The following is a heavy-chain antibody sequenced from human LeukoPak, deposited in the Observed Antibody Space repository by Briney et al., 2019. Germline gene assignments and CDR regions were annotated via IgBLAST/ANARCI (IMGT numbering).Heavy chain of an antibody. V-gene: IGHV4-31*02. CDR2: IYYSGST. D-gene: IGHD1-26*01. Sequence: SETLSLTCSVYGDSFNSGTYYWSWLRQHPGKGLEWIGYIYYSGSTYYNPSLKSRVTISVDTSKNQFSLKLSSVTAADTAVYYCARTWELLTFDYWGQGTLVTVSS. CDR1: GDSFNSGTYY. J-gene: IGHJ4*02. CDR3: ARTWELLTFDY.